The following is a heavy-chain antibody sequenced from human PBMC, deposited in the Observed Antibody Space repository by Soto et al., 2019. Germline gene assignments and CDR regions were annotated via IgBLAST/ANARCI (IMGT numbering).Heavy chain of an antibody. CDR2: INHSGST. J-gene: IGHJ5*02. CDR1: GGSFSGYY. CDR3: ARKGYSSGWYASSWFDP. Sequence: PSETLSLTCAVYGGSFSGYYWSWIRQPPGKGLEWIGEINHSGSTNYNPSLRSRVTISVDTSKNQFSLKLSSVTAADTAVYYCARKGYSSGWYASSWFDPWGQGXLVTVYS. D-gene: IGHD6-19*01. V-gene: IGHV4-34*01.